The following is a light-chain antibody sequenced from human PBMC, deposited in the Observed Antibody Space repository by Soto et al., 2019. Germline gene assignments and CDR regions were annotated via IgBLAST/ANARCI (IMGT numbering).Light chain of an antibody. V-gene: IGKV3-15*01. CDR3: QQYNNGWT. CDR1: QSVSSN. CDR2: GAS. Sequence: EIVMTQSPATLSVSPGERATLSCRASQSVSSNLAWYQQQPGQAPRLLIYGASIRSTGIPARFSGSGSGTEFVLTISRLQSEDFAVYYCQQYNNGWTFGQGTKVEI. J-gene: IGKJ1*01.